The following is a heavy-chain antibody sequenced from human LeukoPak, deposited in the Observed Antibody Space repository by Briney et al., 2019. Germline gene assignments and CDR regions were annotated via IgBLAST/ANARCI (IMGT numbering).Heavy chain of an antibody. J-gene: IGHJ4*02. V-gene: IGHV1-8*01. CDR3: ARGITMVRGAPSAY. CDR1: GYTFTSYD. Sequence: GASVKVSCKASGYTFTSYDINWVRQATGQGLEWMGWMNPNSGNTGNAQKFQGRVTMTRNTSISTAYMELSSLRSEDTAVYYCARGITMVRGAPSAYWGQGTLVTVSS. CDR2: MNPNSGNT. D-gene: IGHD3-10*01.